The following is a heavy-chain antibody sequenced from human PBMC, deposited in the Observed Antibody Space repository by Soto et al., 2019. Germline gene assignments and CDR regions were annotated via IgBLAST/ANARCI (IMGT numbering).Heavy chain of an antibody. CDR3: ARESSGYYYRYFDY. CDR1: GDTVSTNSVA. Sequence: SQTLSLTCAISGDTVSTNSVAWNWIRQSPSTGLEWLGRTYYRSQWYDNYTESVKNRINITPDTSKKQFSLRLNSVTPEDTAVYYCARESSGYYYRYFDYWGQGTLVTVPQ. D-gene: IGHD3-22*01. V-gene: IGHV6-1*01. J-gene: IGHJ4*02. CDR2: TYYRSQWYD.